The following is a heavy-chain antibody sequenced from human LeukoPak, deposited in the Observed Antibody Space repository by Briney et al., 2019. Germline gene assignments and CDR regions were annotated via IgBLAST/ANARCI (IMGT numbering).Heavy chain of an antibody. D-gene: IGHD3-22*01. CDR1: RFIFRNYG. CDR2: ISSDGNNK. J-gene: IGHJ3*02. Sequence: GGSLRLSCVASRFIFRNYGMHWVRQAPGKGLEWVAFISSDGNNKDYAESVKGRFSISRDNSKNTLYLQMNRLRADDTAVYYCARDKSGYYYVDAFDIWGQGTMVTVSS. V-gene: IGHV3-30*04. CDR3: ARDKSGYYYVDAFDI.